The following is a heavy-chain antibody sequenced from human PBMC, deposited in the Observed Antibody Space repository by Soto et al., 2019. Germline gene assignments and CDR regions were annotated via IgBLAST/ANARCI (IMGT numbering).Heavy chain of an antibody. D-gene: IGHD4-17*01. J-gene: IGHJ3*01. V-gene: IGHV3-23*01. CDR3: AKDPHYGAGPFEV. CDR2: IYGGDDIT. Sequence: EMQVLESGGGLVQPGGSLRLSCAASGFTFSSYAMSWVRQAPGKGLDWVSSIYGGDDITHYSDSVKGRFTISRDNSKGTLYLQMSSLRAEDTAVYYCAKDPHYGAGPFEVWGQATMVTVSS. CDR1: GFTFSSYA.